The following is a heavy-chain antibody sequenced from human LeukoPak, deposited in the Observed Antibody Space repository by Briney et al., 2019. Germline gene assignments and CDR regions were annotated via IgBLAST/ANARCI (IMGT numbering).Heavy chain of an antibody. D-gene: IGHD6-19*01. J-gene: IGHJ4*02. CDR2: ISYDGSNK. CDR3: TRRAYSGGWLAPDY. CDR1: GFTFSSYG. V-gene: IGHV3-30*03. Sequence: PGGSLRLSCAASGFTFSSYGMHWVRQAPGKGLEWVAVISYDGSNKYYADSVKGRFTISRDNSKNTLSLQLSSLTVEDTAVYYCTRRAYSGGWLAPDYWGQGTLVTVSS.